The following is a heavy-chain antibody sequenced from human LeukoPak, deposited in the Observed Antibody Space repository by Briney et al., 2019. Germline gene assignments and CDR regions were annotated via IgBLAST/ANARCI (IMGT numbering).Heavy chain of an antibody. Sequence: PSETLSLTCSVSGGSIRSYHWSWIRQSPGKGPEWIGYISSSGSTNYNPSLQSRITISLDTSKNQFSLKLTFVTAADTAVYYCAKGKASGWYIVDYWGQGTLVTVSS. CDR1: GGSIRSYH. V-gene: IGHV4-59*01. J-gene: IGHJ4*02. CDR2: ISSSGST. CDR3: AKGKASGWYIVDY. D-gene: IGHD6-19*01.